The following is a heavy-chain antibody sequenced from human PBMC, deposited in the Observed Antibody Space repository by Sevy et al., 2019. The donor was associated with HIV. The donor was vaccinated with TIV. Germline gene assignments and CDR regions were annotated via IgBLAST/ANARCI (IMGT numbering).Heavy chain of an antibody. CDR1: GFTFSSYA. V-gene: IGHV3-30-3*01. Sequence: GGSLRLSCAASGFTFSSYAMHWVRQAPGKGLEWVAVISYDGSNKYYADSVKGRFTISRDNSKNTLYLQMNSLRAEDTAVYYCVRGPYSMVRGVIPKYYFDYWGQGTLVTVSS. CDR2: ISYDGSNK. J-gene: IGHJ4*02. CDR3: VRGPYSMVRGVIPKYYFDY. D-gene: IGHD3-10*01.